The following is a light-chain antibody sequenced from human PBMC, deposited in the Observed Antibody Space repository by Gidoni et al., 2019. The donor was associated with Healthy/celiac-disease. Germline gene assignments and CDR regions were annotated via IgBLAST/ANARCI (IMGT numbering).Light chain of an antibody. CDR1: QSVSSSY. V-gene: IGKV3-20*01. Sequence: EIVLTQSPGTLSLSPGERATLSCRASQSVSSSYLAWYQQKPGQAPRLLIYGASSRAPGIPDRFSGSGCGTDFTLTISILEPEDFAVYYCQQYGSSPWTFGQGTKVEIK. CDR3: QQYGSSPWT. J-gene: IGKJ1*01. CDR2: GAS.